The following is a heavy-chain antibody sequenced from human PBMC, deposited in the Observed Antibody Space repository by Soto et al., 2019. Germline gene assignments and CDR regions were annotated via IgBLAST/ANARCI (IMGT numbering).Heavy chain of an antibody. D-gene: IGHD1-7*01. Sequence: QVHLVQSGAEVKKPGASVRVSCKASGYTFSNYGISWVRQAPGQGLEWMGWISAYSGKTNYAQSLQVRVTMTTDTSPNTASMELRSLTSDDTAVYYWARTGELRLDSWGQGTLVTVSS. CDR2: ISAYSGKT. J-gene: IGHJ4*02. V-gene: IGHV1-18*01. CDR3: ARTGELRLDS. CDR1: GYTFSNYG.